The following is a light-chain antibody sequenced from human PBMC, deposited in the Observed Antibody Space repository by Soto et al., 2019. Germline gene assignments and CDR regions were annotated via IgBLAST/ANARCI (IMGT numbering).Light chain of an antibody. CDR2: DAS. CDR3: QQYYSYPYT. Sequence: DIQMTQSPSTLSASVGDRVTITCRASQIIGSSSAWNQKKPGKAPKLLIYDASTLQSGVPSRFSGSESGTEFTLTISSLQPDDSATYYCQQYYSYPYTFGQGTKLEIK. CDR1: QIIGSS. V-gene: IGKV1-5*01. J-gene: IGKJ2*01.